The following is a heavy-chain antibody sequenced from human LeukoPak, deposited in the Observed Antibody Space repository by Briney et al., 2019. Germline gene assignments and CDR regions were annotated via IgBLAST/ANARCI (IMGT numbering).Heavy chain of an antibody. CDR1: GFTVSSNY. V-gene: IGHV3-53*04. D-gene: IGHD2-2*01. J-gene: IGHJ4*02. CDR2: IYSGGST. Sequence: PGGSLRLSCAASGFTVSSNYMSWVRQAPGKGLEWVSVIYSGGSTYYADSVKGRFTISRHNSKNTLYLQTNSLRAEDTAVYYCATEDKYCTTTTCADYWGQGTLVTVSS. CDR3: ATEDKYCTTTTCADY.